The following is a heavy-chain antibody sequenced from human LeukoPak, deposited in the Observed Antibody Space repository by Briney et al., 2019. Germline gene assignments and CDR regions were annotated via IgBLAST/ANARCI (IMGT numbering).Heavy chain of an antibody. CDR1: GFTFSSYG. Sequence: GGSLRLSCAASGFTFSSYGMHWVRQAPGKGLEWVAIISSDGSKKYYADSVKGRFTISRDNSKNTLYLQMDSLRGEDTAVYYCAKDYHWLVDYWGQGTLVTVSS. CDR3: AKDYHWLVDY. D-gene: IGHD1-1*01. CDR2: ISSDGSKK. J-gene: IGHJ4*02. V-gene: IGHV3-30*18.